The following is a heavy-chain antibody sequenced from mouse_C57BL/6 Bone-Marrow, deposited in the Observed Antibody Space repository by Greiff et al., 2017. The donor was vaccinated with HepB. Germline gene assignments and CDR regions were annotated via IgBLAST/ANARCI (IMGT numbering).Heavy chain of an antibody. J-gene: IGHJ3*01. CDR1: GFSLTSYG. CDR2: IWSGGST. Sequence: QVQLQQSGPGLVQPSQSLSITCTVSGFSLTSYGVHWVRQSPGKGLEWLGVIWSGGSTDYNAAFISRLSISKDNSKSQVFFKMNSLRADDTAIYYCARPTMIKGRAYWGQGTLVTVSA. D-gene: IGHD2-4*01. V-gene: IGHV2-2*01. CDR3: ARPTMIKGRAY.